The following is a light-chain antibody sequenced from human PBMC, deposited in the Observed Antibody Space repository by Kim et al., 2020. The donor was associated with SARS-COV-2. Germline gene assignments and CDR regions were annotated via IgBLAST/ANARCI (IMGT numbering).Light chain of an antibody. V-gene: IGKV1-9*01. Sequence: ASVGDRVAVTCRTSQGIDNHLAWYQQKPGKAPKLLIFAASTLQSGVPSRFSGSCSGTEFTLTVSSLQPEDFAIYYCQQLNTYPWTFGQGTKVDIK. CDR3: QQLNTYPWT. J-gene: IGKJ1*01. CDR2: AAS. CDR1: QGIDNH.